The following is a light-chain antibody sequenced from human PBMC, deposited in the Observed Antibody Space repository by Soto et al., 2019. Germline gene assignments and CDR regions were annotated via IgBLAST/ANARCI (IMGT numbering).Light chain of an antibody. CDR1: QSDSSSY. Sequence: ENVLTQSPATLSLSPGERAALSCGAGQSDSSSYLAWYQQKPSLAPRLLIYDASRRATGIPDRFSGSGSGTDFTLTISRLEPEDLAVYYCQQYGSSPWTFGQGTKVEIK. J-gene: IGKJ1*01. CDR2: DAS. V-gene: IGKV3D-20*01. CDR3: QQYGSSPWT.